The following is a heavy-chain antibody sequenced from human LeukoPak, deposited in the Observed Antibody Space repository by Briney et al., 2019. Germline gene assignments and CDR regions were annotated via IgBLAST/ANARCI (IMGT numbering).Heavy chain of an antibody. CDR3: ARVRSYGHDFDY. CDR1: GYTFTGYY. CDR2: INPNSGGT. D-gene: IGHD1-26*01. Sequence: ASVKVSCKASGYTFTGYYMRWVRQAPGQGLEWMGWINPNSGGTNYAQKFQGRVTMTRDTSISTAYMELSRLRSDDTAVYYCARVRSYGHDFDYWGQGTLVTVSS. J-gene: IGHJ4*02. V-gene: IGHV1-2*02.